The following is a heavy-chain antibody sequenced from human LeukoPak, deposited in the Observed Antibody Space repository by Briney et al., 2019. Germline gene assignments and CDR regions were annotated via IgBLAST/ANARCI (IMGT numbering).Heavy chain of an antibody. CDR3: AREGANYYDSSGYYSR. V-gene: IGHV3-11*01. Sequence: GGSLRLSCAASGFTFSDYYMSWIRQAAGKGLEWVSYISSSGSTIYYADSVKGRFTISRDNANNSLYLQMNSLRAEDTAVYYCAREGANYYDSSGYYSRWGRGTLVTVSS. CDR1: GFTFSDYY. J-gene: IGHJ4*02. D-gene: IGHD3-22*01. CDR2: ISSSGSTI.